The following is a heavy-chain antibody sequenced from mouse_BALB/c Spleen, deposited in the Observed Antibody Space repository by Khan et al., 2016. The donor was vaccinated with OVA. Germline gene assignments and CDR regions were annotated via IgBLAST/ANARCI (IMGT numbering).Heavy chain of an antibody. CDR3: ARDGSRYNYAMDY. D-gene: IGHD2-3*01. CDR1: GYSITSDYA. Sequence: EVQLQESGPGLVKPSQSLSLTCTVTGYSITSDYAWNWIRQFPGNKLEWMGYISSSGSTNYNPALKSRISITRNTSKNQFFLQLNSATTEDTATCDCARDGSRYNYAMDYWGQGTSVTVSS. J-gene: IGHJ4*01. V-gene: IGHV3-2*02. CDR2: ISSSGST.